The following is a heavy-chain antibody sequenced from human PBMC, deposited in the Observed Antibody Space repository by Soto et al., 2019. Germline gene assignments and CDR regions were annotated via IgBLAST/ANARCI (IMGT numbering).Heavy chain of an antibody. CDR3: ARRAVPVAARLNTPGDDAFDI. Sequence: PSQTLSLTCAISGDSVSSSRAAWNWIRQSPSRGLEWLGRTYYRSRWYNDYAVSVKSRIIINPDTSKNQFSLQLKSVTPEDTAVCYCARRAVPVAARLNTPGDDAFDIWGQGTMVTVSS. CDR2: TYYRSRWYN. V-gene: IGHV6-1*01. D-gene: IGHD6-19*01. J-gene: IGHJ3*02. CDR1: GDSVSSSRAA.